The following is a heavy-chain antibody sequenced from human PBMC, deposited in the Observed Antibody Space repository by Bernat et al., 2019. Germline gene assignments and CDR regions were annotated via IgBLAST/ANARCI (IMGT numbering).Heavy chain of an antibody. CDR2: ISGSGGST. CDR3: AKHVGNPSGGLDI. D-gene: IGHD7-27*01. Sequence: EVQLVESGGGLVQPGGSLRLSCAASGFTFSTYAMSWVRQAPGKGLEWVSAISGSGGSTFYAGAGTVRFTMSGDEPRDTLYLQMSSLGAEDAAVYYCAKHVGNPSGGLDIWGQGTMVTVSS. J-gene: IGHJ3*02. V-gene: IGHV3-23*04. CDR1: GFTFSTYA.